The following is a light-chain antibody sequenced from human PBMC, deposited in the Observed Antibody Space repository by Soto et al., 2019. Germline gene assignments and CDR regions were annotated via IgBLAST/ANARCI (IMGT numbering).Light chain of an antibody. Sequence: EIVLTQSPGTLSLSPWERVTLSCMASQSVSSSYFAWYQQKPGQAPRLLIYGASSRATGIPARFSGSGSGTEFTLTISSLQSADFAVYYCQQYNNWPRTFGLGTKVDI. V-gene: IGKV3D-15*01. CDR2: GAS. CDR3: QQYNNWPRT. CDR1: QSVSSSY. J-gene: IGKJ1*01.